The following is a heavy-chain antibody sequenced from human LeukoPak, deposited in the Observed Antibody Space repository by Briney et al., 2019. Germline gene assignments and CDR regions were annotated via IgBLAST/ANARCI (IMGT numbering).Heavy chain of an antibody. CDR1: GGSISGYY. CDR2: IYTSDNT. D-gene: IGHD2/OR15-2a*01. CDR3: AGTRNFPDAFDI. Sequence: PSETLSLTCTVSGGSISGYYWTWIRQPAGKGLEWIGRIYTSDNTIYNPSLRSRVTMSVDTSKNQFSLKLSSVTAADTAVYYRAGTRNFPDAFDIWGRGTMVTVSS. J-gene: IGHJ3*02. V-gene: IGHV4-4*07.